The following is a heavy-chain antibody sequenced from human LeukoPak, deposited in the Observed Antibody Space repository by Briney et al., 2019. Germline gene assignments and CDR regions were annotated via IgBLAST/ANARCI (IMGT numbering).Heavy chain of an antibody. CDR2: IYYSGST. D-gene: IGHD5-18*01. CDR1: GGSTSSSSYY. V-gene: IGHV4-39*01. J-gene: IGHJ4*02. Sequence: SETLSLTCTVSGGSTSSSSYYWGWIRQPPGKGLEWIGSIYYSGSTYYNPSLKSRVTVSVDTSKNQFSLKLSSVTAADTAVYYCARRGVGLHKYYFDYWGQGTLVTVSS. CDR3: ARRGVGLHKYYFDY.